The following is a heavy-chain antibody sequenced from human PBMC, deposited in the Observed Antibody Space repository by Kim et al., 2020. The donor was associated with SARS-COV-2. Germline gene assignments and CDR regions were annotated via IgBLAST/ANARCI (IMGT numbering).Heavy chain of an antibody. CDR3: ARGRGTTSFFDY. CDR1: GFTVSSSY. J-gene: IGHJ4*02. V-gene: IGHV3-53*01. CDR2: MYTGGNT. D-gene: IGHD1-26*01. Sequence: GGSLRLSCAASGFTVSSSYMGWVRQAPGKGLEWVSFMYTGGNTYYADSLRGRFTISRDNSKNTLFLHMDSLRAEDTAVYYCARGRGTTSFFDYWGQGTLVTVSS.